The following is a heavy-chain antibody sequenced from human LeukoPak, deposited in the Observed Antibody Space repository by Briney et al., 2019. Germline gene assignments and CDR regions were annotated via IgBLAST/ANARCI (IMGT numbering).Heavy chain of an antibody. CDR2: ISAYNGNT. J-gene: IGHJ5*02. V-gene: IGHV1-18*04. Sequence: GASVKVSCKASGYTFTSYYMHWVRQAPGQGLEWMGWISAYNGNTNYAQKLQGRVTMTTDTSTSTAYMELRSLRSDDTAVYYCARVNGNWFDPWGQGTLVTVSS. CDR3: ARVNGNWFDP. CDR1: GYTFTSYY.